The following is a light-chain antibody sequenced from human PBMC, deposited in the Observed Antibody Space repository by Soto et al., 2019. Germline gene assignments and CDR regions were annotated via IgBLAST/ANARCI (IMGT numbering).Light chain of an antibody. Sequence: QSVLTQPPSASGTPGQRVTISCSGSSSNIGSNYVYWHQQLPGTAPKLLIYSNNQRPSGVPDRFSGSKSGTSASLAISGLRSEDEADYYCAAWDDSLSAGVFGGGTQLTVL. V-gene: IGLV1-47*02. J-gene: IGLJ3*02. CDR2: SNN. CDR1: SSNIGSNY. CDR3: AAWDDSLSAGV.